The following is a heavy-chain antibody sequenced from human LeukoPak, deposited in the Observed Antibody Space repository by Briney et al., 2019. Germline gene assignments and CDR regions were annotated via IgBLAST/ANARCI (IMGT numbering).Heavy chain of an antibody. J-gene: IGHJ3*02. CDR2: IYYSGST. V-gene: IGHV4-59*01. D-gene: IGHD3-10*01. CDR1: GGSISSYY. Sequence: SETLSLTCTVSGGSISSYYWSWIRQPPGKGLEWIGYIYYSGSTNYNPSLKSRVTISVDTSKNQFSLKLSSVTAADTAVYYCARAGYYGSGSYCNVNDAFDIWGQGTMVTVSS. CDR3: ARAGYYGSGSYCNVNDAFDI.